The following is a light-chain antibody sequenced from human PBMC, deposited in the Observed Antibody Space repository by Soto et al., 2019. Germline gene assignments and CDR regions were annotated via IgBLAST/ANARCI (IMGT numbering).Light chain of an antibody. CDR2: GAS. Sequence: EIVMTRSPATLSVSPGERATLSCRASQSVSSNLAWYQQKPGQAPRLLIYGASTRATGIPARFSGSGSGTEFTLTISILQSEDFAVYYCQQYNNWPRTFGQGTKVDIK. CDR3: QQYNNWPRT. J-gene: IGKJ1*01. CDR1: QSVSSN. V-gene: IGKV3-15*01.